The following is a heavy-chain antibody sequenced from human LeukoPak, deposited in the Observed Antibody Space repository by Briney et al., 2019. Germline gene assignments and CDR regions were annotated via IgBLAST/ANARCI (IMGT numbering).Heavy chain of an antibody. CDR1: GFTFSSYW. V-gene: IGHV3-7*03. CDR2: IKQDGSEK. Sequence: QSGGSLRLSCAASGFTFSSYWMSWVRQAPGKGLEWVANIKQDGSEKYYVDSVKGRFTISRDNAKNSLYLQMNSLRAEDTAVYYCARVPDTYCSSTSCPYYYYGMDVWGKGTTVTVSS. D-gene: IGHD2-2*01. CDR3: ARVPDTYCSSTSCPYYYYGMDV. J-gene: IGHJ6*04.